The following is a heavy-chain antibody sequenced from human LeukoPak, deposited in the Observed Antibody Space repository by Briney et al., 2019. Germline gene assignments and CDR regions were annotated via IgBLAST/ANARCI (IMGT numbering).Heavy chain of an antibody. J-gene: IGHJ6*02. CDR3: ARSAARLRYYYAMDV. Sequence: GGSLRLSCAASGFTFSSYAMSWVRQAPGKGLEWVSSMSGSGGTTYYADSVKGRFAISRDNSKNTLYLQMSSLRTEDTAVYFCARSAARLRYYYAMDVWGQGTTVTVCS. CDR2: MSGSGGTT. D-gene: IGHD6-6*01. V-gene: IGHV3-23*01. CDR1: GFTFSSYA.